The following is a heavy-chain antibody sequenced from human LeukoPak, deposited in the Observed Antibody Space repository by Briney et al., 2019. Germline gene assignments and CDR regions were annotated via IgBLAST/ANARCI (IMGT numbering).Heavy chain of an antibody. CDR1: GGSISSGDYY. V-gene: IGHV4-30-4*01. J-gene: IGHJ4*02. CDR3: ARGTFYYGSETYYFDY. Sequence: SETLSLTCTVSGGSISSGDYYWSWIRQPPGKGLEWIGNIYYSGSTYYNPSLKSRVTISVDTSKNQFSLKLNAVTAAGTAVYYCARGTFYYGSETYYFDYWGQGTLVTVSS. CDR2: IYYSGST. D-gene: IGHD3-10*01.